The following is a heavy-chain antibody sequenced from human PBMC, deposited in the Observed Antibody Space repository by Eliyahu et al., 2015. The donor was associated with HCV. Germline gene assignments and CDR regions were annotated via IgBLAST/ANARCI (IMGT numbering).Heavy chain of an antibody. D-gene: IGHD2-15*01. J-gene: IGHJ4*02. CDR3: AKDQVVVAAINFDY. CDR1: GFTFSXXA. V-gene: IGHV3-23*01. CDR2: XSGSGGST. Sequence: EVQLLESGGGLVQPGGSLRLSCAASGFTFSXXAMSWVRQAPGKGXEWVSAXSGSGGSTYYADSVKGRFTISRDNSKNTLYLQMNSLRAEDTAVYYCAKDQVVVAAINFDYWGQGTLVTVSS.